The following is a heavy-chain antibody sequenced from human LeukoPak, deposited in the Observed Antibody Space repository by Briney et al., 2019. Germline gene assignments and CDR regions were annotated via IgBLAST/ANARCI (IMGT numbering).Heavy chain of an antibody. CDR2: IIPIFGTA. J-gene: IGHJ4*02. V-gene: IGHV1-69*05. CDR1: GGTFSSYA. CDR3: AREAGYYDSSGYYGGLVN. Sequence: SVKVSCKASGGTFSSYAISWVRQAPGQGLEWMGGIIPIFGTANYAQKFQGRVTITTDESTSTAYMELSSLRSEDTAVYYCAREAGYYDSSGYYGGLVNWGQGTLVTVSS. D-gene: IGHD3-22*01.